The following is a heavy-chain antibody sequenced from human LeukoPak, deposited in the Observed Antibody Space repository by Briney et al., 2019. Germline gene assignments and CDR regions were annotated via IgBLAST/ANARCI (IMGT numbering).Heavy chain of an antibody. CDR1: GFHFNTYT. Sequence: MAGGSLRLSCAASGFHFNTYTMNWVRQAPGKGLGWVSSISGSHTYIYYADSVKGRFTISRDNAKNSLYLQMNSLRAEDTAVYYCARDARYWCSSTSCYQNRDYYYYMDVWGQGTTVTVSS. J-gene: IGHJ6*03. D-gene: IGHD2-2*01. CDR2: ISGSHTYI. CDR3: ARDARYWCSSTSCYQNRDYYYYMDV. V-gene: IGHV3-21*01.